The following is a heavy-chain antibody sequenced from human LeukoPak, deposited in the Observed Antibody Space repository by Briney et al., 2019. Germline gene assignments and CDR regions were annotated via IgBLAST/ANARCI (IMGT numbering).Heavy chain of an antibody. V-gene: IGHV1-2*06. CDR1: GYTFTGYY. Sequence: GASVKVSCKASGYTFTGYYMHWVRQAPGQGLEWMGRINPNSGGTNYAQKFQGRVTMTRDTSISTAYMELSRLRSDDTAVYYCARAGSNSHYYDSSGYYYFDYWGQEPWSPSPQ. CDR3: ARAGSNSHYYDSSGYYYFDY. D-gene: IGHD3-22*01. J-gene: IGHJ4*01. CDR2: INPNSGGT.